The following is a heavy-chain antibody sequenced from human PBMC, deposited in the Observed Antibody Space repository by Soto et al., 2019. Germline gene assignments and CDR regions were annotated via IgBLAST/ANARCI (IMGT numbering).Heavy chain of an antibody. CDR1: GGSISSYY. CDR2: IYYSGST. J-gene: IGHJ3*02. D-gene: IGHD6-19*01. CDR3: ARVLIAVAGTLSAFHI. V-gene: IGHV4-59*12. Sequence: SKTLSLTCTGSGGSISSYYWSWIRQPPGKGLEWIGYIYYSGSTNYNPSLKSRVTISVDTSKNQFSLKLRSVTAAGTAVYYCARVLIAVAGTLSAFHIWGQGTKVTVS.